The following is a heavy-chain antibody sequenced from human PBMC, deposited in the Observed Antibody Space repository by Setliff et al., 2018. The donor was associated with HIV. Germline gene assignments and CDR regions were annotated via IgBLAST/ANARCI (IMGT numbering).Heavy chain of an antibody. J-gene: IGHJ4*02. CDR3: ARGGYRDGYDH. CDR1: GGSFSGYY. V-gene: IGHV4-34*01. CDR2: INHSGST. D-gene: IGHD5-18*01. Sequence: PSETLSLTCAVYGGSFSGYYWSWIRQPPGKGLEWIGEINHSGSTNYNPSLKSRVTISVDTSKNQLSLKLRSVAAADTAVYYCARGGYRDGYDHWGQGTLVTVSS.